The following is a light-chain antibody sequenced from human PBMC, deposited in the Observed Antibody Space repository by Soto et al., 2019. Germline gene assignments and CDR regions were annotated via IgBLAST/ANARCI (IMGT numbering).Light chain of an antibody. V-gene: IGKV3D-20*02. CDR2: GAS. CDR3: QQRHMWPIT. J-gene: IGKJ5*01. CDR1: QSVSSSY. Sequence: EIVLTQSPGTLSFSPGERATLSCRASQSVSSSYLAWYQQKPGQAPRLLIYGASTRASDTPARFSGSGSVTEFALTISSLEPEDSAVYYCQQRHMWPITFGQGTRLEIK.